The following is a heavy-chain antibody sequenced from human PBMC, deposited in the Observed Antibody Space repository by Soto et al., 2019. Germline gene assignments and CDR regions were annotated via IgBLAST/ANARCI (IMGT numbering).Heavy chain of an antibody. V-gene: IGHV4-31*03. Sequence: KPTETLALTCTVSGGSISSGGYYWSWIRQHPGKGLEWIGYIYYSGSTYYNPSLKSRVTISVETSKNQFSLKLSSVTAADTAVYYCAIYIYGDYSYYGIDVRCQATPLTV. CDR1: GGSISSGGYY. CDR3: AIYIYGDYSYYGIDV. J-gene: IGHJ6*02. D-gene: IGHD4-17*01. CDR2: IYYSGST.